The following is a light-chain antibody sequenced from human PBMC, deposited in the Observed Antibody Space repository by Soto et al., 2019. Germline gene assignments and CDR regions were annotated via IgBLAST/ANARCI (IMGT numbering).Light chain of an antibody. CDR1: SSVVGGYKY. V-gene: IGLV2-14*01. J-gene: IGLJ1*01. CDR2: EVS. Sequence: QSVLTQPASVSGSPGQSITISCTGTSSVVGGYKYVSWYQQHPGKAPKLMIFEVSNRPSGVSNRFSGSKSGNTASLTISGLQAEDEGDYYCSSYTSSSTYVFGTGTKVTVL. CDR3: SSYTSSSTYV.